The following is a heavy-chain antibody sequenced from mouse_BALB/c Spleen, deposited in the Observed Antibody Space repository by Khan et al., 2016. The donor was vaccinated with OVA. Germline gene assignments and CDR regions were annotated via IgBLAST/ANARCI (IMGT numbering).Heavy chain of an antibody. D-gene: IGHD1-1*01. CDR3: AGGDYYGSSSWFDY. CDR2: ILPGSGRN. J-gene: IGHJ3*01. CDR1: GYTFSSYW. V-gene: IGHV1-9*01. Sequence: QVQLKESGAELMKPGASVKISCEATGYTFSSYWIEWVKQRPGHGLEWIGEILPGSGRNNYNEKFKGKATFTADTSSNTAYMQLSNLTSDDSAVYYCAGGDYYGSSSWFDYWGQGTLVTVSA.